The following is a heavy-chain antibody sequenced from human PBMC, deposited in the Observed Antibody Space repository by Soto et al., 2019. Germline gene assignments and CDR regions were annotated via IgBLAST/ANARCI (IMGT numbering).Heavy chain of an antibody. CDR3: ATQTISYTWGV. J-gene: IGHJ6*02. Sequence: QVQLQESGPGLVKPSETLSLTCAVSGGPITTTTWWAWVRLPPGKGLEWIGELHHDGTTNYNPSLERRLTLSLXKSNNHFSLKLTSVTAADTAIYYCATQTISYTWGVWGRGTTVTVSS. D-gene: IGHD3-16*01. CDR1: GGPITTTTW. CDR2: LHHDGTT. V-gene: IGHV4-4*02.